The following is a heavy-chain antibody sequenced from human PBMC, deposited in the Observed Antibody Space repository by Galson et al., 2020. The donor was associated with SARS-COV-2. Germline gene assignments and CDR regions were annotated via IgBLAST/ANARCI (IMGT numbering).Heavy chain of an antibody. D-gene: IGHD2-15*01. V-gene: IGHV4-38-2*02. CDR3: ARLNGWDGGTCNYRTAGWFDT. CDR1: GYSISDDFY. J-gene: IGHJ5*01. CDR2: ISHSGST. Sequence: SETLSLTCSVFGYSISDDFYWGWTRQSPGKGLEWIGTISHSGSTYYNPSLKSRVTISVDTSKNHFSLKVISVTAADTAVYYCARLNGWDGGTCNYRTAGWFDTWGHGNLVTVSS.